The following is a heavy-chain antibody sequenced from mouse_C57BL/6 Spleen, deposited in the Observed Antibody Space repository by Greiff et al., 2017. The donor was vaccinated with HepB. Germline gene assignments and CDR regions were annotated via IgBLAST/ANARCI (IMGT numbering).Heavy chain of an antibody. J-gene: IGHJ4*01. Sequence: VQLQQSGPELVKPGASVKISCKASGYAFSSSWMNWVKQRPGKGLEWIGRIYPGDGDTNYNGKFKGKATLTADKSSSTAYMQLSSLTSEDSAVYFCARSTTVGYAMDYWGQGTSVTVSS. CDR2: IYPGDGDT. V-gene: IGHV1-82*01. CDR3: ARSTTVGYAMDY. CDR1: GYAFSSSW. D-gene: IGHD1-1*01.